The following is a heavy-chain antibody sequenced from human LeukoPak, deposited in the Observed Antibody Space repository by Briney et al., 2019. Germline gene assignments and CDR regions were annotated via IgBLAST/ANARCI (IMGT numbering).Heavy chain of an antibody. CDR2: ITYSGSI. J-gene: IGHJ4*02. Sequence: PSETLSFTCAVSGGSFSGKYWTWIRQPPGKGLEWIGEITYSGSIYYNPSLKSRVTISVDTSKNQFSLKLNSVTAADTAVYYCARDLMTWGQGTLVTVSS. V-gene: IGHV4-34*01. CDR3: ARDLMT. CDR1: GGSFSGKY.